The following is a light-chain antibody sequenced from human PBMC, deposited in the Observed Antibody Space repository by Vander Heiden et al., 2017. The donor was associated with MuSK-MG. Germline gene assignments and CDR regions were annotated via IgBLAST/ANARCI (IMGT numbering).Light chain of an antibody. CDR2: DAS. J-gene: IGKJ1*01. V-gene: IGKV3-11*01. CDR1: QSVSSN. Sequence: EIVLTQSPATPPSSPGERATLSCRASQSVSSNLAWYQQKPGQAPRHLIYDASNRATGIPARFSGSGCGTDFTLTISSREPEDFAVYYCQQRSNWPTWTFGQGTKVEIK. CDR3: QQRSNWPTWT.